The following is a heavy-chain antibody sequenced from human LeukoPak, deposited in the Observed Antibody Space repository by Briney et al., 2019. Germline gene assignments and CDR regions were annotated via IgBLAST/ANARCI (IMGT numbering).Heavy chain of an antibody. Sequence: SETLSLTCTVSGGSISGYYWSWIRQPPGKGLEWIGYVYYSGSTNYNPSLKSRITISVDTSKNQFSLKVSSVTAADTAVYYCARHSKDYGDFNFFDYWGQGTLVTVSS. V-gene: IGHV4-59*08. CDR2: VYYSGST. CDR3: ARHSKDYGDFNFFDY. D-gene: IGHD4-17*01. CDR1: GGSISGYY. J-gene: IGHJ4*02.